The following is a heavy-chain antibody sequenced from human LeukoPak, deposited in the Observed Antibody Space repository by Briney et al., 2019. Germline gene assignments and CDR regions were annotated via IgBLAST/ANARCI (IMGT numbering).Heavy chain of an antibody. CDR2: ISGSGGST. J-gene: IGHJ4*02. V-gene: IGHV3-23*01. Sequence: GSLRLSCAASGFTFSSYAMSWVRQAPGKGLEWVSAISGSGGSTYYADSVRGRFTISRDNSKNTLYLQMNSLRAEDTAVYYCARDQKYYYGSGSSITEGWGQGTLVTVSS. CDR1: GFTFSSYA. CDR3: ARDQKYYYGSGSSITEG. D-gene: IGHD3-10*01.